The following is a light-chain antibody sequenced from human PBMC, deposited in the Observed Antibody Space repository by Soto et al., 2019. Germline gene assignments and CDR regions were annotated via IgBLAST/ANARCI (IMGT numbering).Light chain of an antibody. CDR1: LSVSVY. V-gene: IGKV3-11*01. J-gene: IGKJ5*01. CDR3: HQRQYWPPIT. CDR2: DAS. Sequence: VLTQSPATLSLSPGERATLSCRTSLSVSVYLDWYQQKPGQAPRLLISDASNRATGIPTRFSGSGSGTDFTLTISSLEPEDFAVYYCHQRQYWPPITFGQGTRLEIK.